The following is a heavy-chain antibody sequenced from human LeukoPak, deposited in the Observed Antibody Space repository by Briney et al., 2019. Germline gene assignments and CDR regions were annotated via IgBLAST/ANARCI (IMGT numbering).Heavy chain of an antibody. CDR1: GFTFTDYS. CDR3: ARETTVTTFCDY. CDR2: ISSSSSYI. Sequence: GGSLRLSCIASGFTFTDYSMTWVRQAPGMGLECVASISSSSSYIFYADSVKGRFTISRDNAKNSLYLQMKSLRAEDTAVYYCARETTVTTFCDYWGQGTLVTVTS. V-gene: IGHV3-21*01. J-gene: IGHJ4*02. D-gene: IGHD4-17*01.